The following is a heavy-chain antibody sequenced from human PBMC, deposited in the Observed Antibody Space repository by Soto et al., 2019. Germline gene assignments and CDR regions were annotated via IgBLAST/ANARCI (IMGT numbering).Heavy chain of an antibody. D-gene: IGHD3-10*01. V-gene: IGHV3-30-3*01. CDR1: GFTFSSYA. J-gene: IGHJ6*02. Sequence: QVQLVESGGGVVQPGRSLRLSCAASGFTFSSYAMHWVRQAPGKGLEWVAVISYDGSNKYYADSVKGRFTISRDNSKHPLYLQMNSLRAEDTAVYYGARQGRGSGSDYYYGMDVWGQGTTVTVSS. CDR2: ISYDGSNK. CDR3: ARQGRGSGSDYYYGMDV.